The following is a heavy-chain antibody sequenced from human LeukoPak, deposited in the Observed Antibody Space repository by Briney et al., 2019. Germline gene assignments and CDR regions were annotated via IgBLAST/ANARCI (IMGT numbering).Heavy chain of an antibody. CDR2: INHSGST. Sequence: SETLSLTCAVYGGSFSGYYWSWIRQPPGKGLEWIGEINHSGSTNYNPSLKSRVTISVDTSKNQFSLKLSSVTAADTAAYYCARGTSRIAYCGGDCFRGWFDPWGQGTLVTVSS. CDR3: ARGTSRIAYCGGDCFRGWFDP. J-gene: IGHJ5*02. D-gene: IGHD2-21*02. CDR1: GGSFSGYY. V-gene: IGHV4-34*01.